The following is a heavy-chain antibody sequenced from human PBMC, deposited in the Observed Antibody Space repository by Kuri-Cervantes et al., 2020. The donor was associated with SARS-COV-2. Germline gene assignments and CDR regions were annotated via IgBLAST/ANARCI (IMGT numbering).Heavy chain of an antibody. CDR3: ASTAYCGGDCYSSFDY. J-gene: IGHJ4*02. Sequence: ASVKVSCKASGYTFTSYGISWVRQAPGQGLEWMGWISAYNGNTNYAQKFQGRVTMTRDTSTSTVYMELNSLRSEDTAVYYCASTAYCGGDCYSSFDYWGQGTLVTVSS. CDR1: GYTFTSYG. CDR2: ISAYNGNT. D-gene: IGHD2-21*01. V-gene: IGHV1-18*01.